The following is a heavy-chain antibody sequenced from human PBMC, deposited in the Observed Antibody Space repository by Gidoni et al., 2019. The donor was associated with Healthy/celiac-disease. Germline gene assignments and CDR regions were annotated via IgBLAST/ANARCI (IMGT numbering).Heavy chain of an antibody. Sequence: QLPLQESGSGLVKPSQTLSLTCAVSGCSLRSGGYSLSWIRQPPGKVLEWIGYIYHSGSTYYNPARKSRVNIAVDRSKNQFSRKLSYVTAADTAVYYCARERGERYCRSTSGDQDNWFDTWGQGTLVTVSS. CDR3: ARERGERYCRSTSGDQDNWFDT. J-gene: IGHJ5*02. CDR1: GCSLRSGGYS. D-gene: IGHD2-2*01. V-gene: IGHV4-30-2*01. CDR2: IYHSGST.